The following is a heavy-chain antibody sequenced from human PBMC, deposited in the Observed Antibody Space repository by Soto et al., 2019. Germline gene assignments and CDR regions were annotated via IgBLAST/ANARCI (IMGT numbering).Heavy chain of an antibody. D-gene: IGHD6-13*01. CDR3: AKIRPRWAAAGPGMDV. CDR1: GFTFSSYG. V-gene: IGHV3-30*18. Sequence: HPGGSLRLSCAASGFTFSSYGMHWVRQAPGKGLEWVAVISYDGSNKYYADSVKGRFTISRDNSKNTLYLQMNSLRAEDTAVYYCAKIRPRWAAAGPGMDVWGQGTTVTVSS. CDR2: ISYDGSNK. J-gene: IGHJ6*02.